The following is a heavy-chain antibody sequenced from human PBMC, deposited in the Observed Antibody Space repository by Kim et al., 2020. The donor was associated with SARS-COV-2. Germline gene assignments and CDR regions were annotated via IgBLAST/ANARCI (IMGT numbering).Heavy chain of an antibody. J-gene: IGHJ6*02. CDR1: GFTFSSYG. D-gene: IGHD6-13*01. V-gene: IGHV3-33*06. CDR3: AKETGVAAAGTVHGMDV. Sequence: GGSLRLSCAASGFTFSSYGMHWVRQAPGKGLEWVAVIWYDGSNKYYADSVKGRFTISRDNSKNTLYLQMNRLRAEDTAVYYCAKETGVAAAGTVHGMDVWGQGTTVTVSS. CDR2: IWYDGSNK.